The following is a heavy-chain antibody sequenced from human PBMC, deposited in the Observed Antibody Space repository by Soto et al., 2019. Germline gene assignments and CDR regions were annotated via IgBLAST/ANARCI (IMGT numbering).Heavy chain of an antibody. Sequence: QITLKESGPPLVKPTQTLTLTCTFSGFSLSTSGVGVGWIRQPPGKALEWLALIYWDDDKRYSPSLKSRLTIXKXXSKNQVVLTMTNMDPVDTATYYCRGWLQQKGYFDYWGQGTLVTVSS. J-gene: IGHJ4*02. V-gene: IGHV2-5*02. D-gene: IGHD5-12*01. CDR1: GFSLSTSGVG. CDR3: RGWLQQKGYFDY. CDR2: IYWDDDK.